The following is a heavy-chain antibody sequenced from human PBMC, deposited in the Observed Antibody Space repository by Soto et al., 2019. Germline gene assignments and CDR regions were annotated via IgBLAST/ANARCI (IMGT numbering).Heavy chain of an antibody. Sequence: QVQLVESGGGVVQPGRSLRLSCAASGFTFSSHGMHWVRQAPGKGLEWVAVISYDGSNKYYADSVKGRFTISRDNSKNTLYLQMNGLRAEDTAVYYCAKDYGGMYSTNWRFDYWGQGTLVTVSS. CDR3: AKDYGGMYSTNWRFDY. V-gene: IGHV3-30*18. CDR1: GFTFSSHG. J-gene: IGHJ4*02. D-gene: IGHD2-2*01. CDR2: ISYDGSNK.